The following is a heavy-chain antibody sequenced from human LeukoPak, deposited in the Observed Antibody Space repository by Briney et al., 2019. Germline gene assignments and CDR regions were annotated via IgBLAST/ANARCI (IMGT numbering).Heavy chain of an antibody. D-gene: IGHD5-12*01. CDR1: GFTFSDYY. CDR3: ARDLGGYSGYDFDY. J-gene: IGHJ4*02. CDR2: ISSSSSYT. V-gene: IGHV3-11*06. Sequence: GGSLRLSCAASGFTFSDYYMSWIRQAPGKGLEWVSYISSSSSYTNYADSVKGRFTISRDNAKNSLYLQMNRLRAEDTAVYYCARDLGGYSGYDFDYWGQGTLVTVSS.